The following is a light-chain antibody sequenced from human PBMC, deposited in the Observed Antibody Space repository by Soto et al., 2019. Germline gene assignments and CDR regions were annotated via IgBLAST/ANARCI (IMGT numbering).Light chain of an antibody. Sequence: SYELTQPPSVSVAPGKTARITCGGKNIGSKSVHWYHQTPGQAPVLVIYYDSDRPSGIPERFSGSNSENTATLTISRVEAGDEADYYCQVWDTSDHVVFGGGTKLTVL. CDR1: NIGSKS. CDR2: YDS. V-gene: IGLV3-21*04. CDR3: QVWDTSDHVV. J-gene: IGLJ2*01.